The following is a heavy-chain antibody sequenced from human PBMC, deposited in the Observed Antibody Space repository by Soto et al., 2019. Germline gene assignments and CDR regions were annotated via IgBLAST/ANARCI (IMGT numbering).Heavy chain of an antibody. CDR3: AQVPRYTVTPPDDY. V-gene: IGHV3-30*18. D-gene: IGHD4-17*01. Sequence: PGASLRLSCVASGFIFGSYGMHWVRQAPGEGLEWVAVISYDGTNKYYADSVKGRFTISRDNSKNTLWLQMNSLRAEDTAVYYCAQVPRYTVTPPDDYWGQGTLVTVSS. CDR2: ISYDGTNK. CDR1: GFIFGSYG. J-gene: IGHJ4*02.